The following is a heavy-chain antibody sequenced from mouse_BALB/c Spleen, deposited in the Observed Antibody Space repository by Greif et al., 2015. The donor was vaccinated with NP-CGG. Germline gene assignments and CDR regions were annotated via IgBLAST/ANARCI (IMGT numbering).Heavy chain of an antibody. D-gene: IGHD1-1*01. CDR3: ARDDYYGSSYYYAMDY. J-gene: IGHJ4*01. V-gene: IGHV5-4*02. CDR1: GFTFSDYY. Sequence: EVKVVESGGGLVKPGGSLKLSCAASGFTFSDYYMYWVRKTPEKRLEWVATISDGGSYTYYPDSVKGRFTISRDNAKNNLYLQMSSLKSEDTAMYYCARDDYYGSSYYYAMDYWGQGTSVTVSS. CDR2: ISDGGSYT.